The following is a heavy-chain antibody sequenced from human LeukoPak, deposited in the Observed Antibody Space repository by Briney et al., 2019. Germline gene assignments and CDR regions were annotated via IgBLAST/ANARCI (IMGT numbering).Heavy chain of an antibody. J-gene: IGHJ4*02. CDR2: ISGSGDTI. V-gene: IGHV3-48*03. CDR1: GFTFSAYE. D-gene: IGHD3-16*01. CDR3: VSAYGGLLDC. Sequence: PGGSLRLSCAASGFTFSAYEMNWVRQAPGKGLEWLSYISGSGDTIYYAESVKGRFTISRDNAKNSLYLQMSSLRAEDTAVYYCVSAYGGLLDCWGQGTLVTVSS.